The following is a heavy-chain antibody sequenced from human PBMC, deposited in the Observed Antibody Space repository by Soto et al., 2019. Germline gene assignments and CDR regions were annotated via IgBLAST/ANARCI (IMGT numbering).Heavy chain of an antibody. CDR2: ISAYNGNT. J-gene: IGHJ3*02. Sequence: ASVKVSCKASGYTFTSYGISWVRQAPGQGLEWMGWISAYNGNTNYAQKLQGRVTMTTDTSTSTAYMELRSLRSDDTAVYYCAREIQFYRSGGSCYSRSDAFDIWGQGTMVTVSS. CDR3: AREIQFYRSGGSCYSRSDAFDI. V-gene: IGHV1-18*01. CDR1: GYTFTSYG. D-gene: IGHD2-15*01.